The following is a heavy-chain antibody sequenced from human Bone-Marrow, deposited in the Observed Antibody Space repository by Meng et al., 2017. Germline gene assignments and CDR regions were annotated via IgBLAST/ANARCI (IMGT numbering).Heavy chain of an antibody. CDR2: IYYSGST. J-gene: IGHJ4*02. V-gene: IGHV4-31*01. CDR3: ARVGYSGSRVTSYYFDY. D-gene: IGHD1-26*01. CDR1: GGVISSGGYY. Sequence: SGAGLVTPSQSLSLTCTVSGGVISSGGYYWSWIRKHTGKGLEWIGYIYYSGSTYYNPSLKSLVNISVDTSKNQFSLKLSSVTAADTAVYYCARVGYSGSRVTSYYFDYWGQGTLVTVSS.